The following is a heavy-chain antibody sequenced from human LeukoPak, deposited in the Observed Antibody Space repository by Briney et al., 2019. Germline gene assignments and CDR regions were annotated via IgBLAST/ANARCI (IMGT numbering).Heavy chain of an antibody. CDR2: ICSSGSTI. Sequence: GGSLRLSCAASGFTFCSYEMNWVRQAPGKGLEWVSYICSSGSTIYYADSVKGRFTISRDNAKNSLYLQMNSLRAEDTAVYYCARDMRSSSSARYFDYWGQGTLVTVSS. CDR3: ARDMRSSSSARYFDY. J-gene: IGHJ4*02. D-gene: IGHD6-6*01. V-gene: IGHV3-48*03. CDR1: GFTFCSYE.